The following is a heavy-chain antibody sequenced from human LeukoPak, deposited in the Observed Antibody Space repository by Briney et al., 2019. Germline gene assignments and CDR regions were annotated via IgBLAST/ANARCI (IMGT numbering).Heavy chain of an antibody. Sequence: SETLSLTCTVSGGSISSGSYYWSWIRQPAGKGLEWIGRIYTSGSTNYNPSLKSRVTISVDTSKNQFSLKLSSVTAADTAVYYCARGPVVTITYYYYYYMDVWGKGTTVTVSS. D-gene: IGHD2-21*02. V-gene: IGHV4-61*02. CDR2: IYTSGST. CDR1: GGSISSGSYY. CDR3: ARGPVVTITYYYYYYMDV. J-gene: IGHJ6*03.